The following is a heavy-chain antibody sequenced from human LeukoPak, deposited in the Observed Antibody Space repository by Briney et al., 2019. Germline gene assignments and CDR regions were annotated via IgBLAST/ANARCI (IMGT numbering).Heavy chain of an antibody. J-gene: IGHJ5*02. CDR3: ATPPNWFDP. CDR1: GFTFSSYS. V-gene: IGHV3-21*01. Sequence: GGSLRLSCAASGFTFSSYSMNWVRQAPGKGLEWVSSISSSSSYIYYADSVKGRFTISRDNAKNSLYLQTDSLRAEDTAVYYCATPPNWFDPWGQGTLVTVSS. CDR2: ISSSSSYI.